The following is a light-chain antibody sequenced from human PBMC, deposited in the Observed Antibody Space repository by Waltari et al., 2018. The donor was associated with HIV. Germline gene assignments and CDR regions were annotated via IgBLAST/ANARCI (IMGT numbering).Light chain of an antibody. Sequence: QSVLTQPPSVSAAPGQRVTIPCSGSISTMEDQYVSWYQHFPGTAPKLLMYENNRRPSGIPDRFSASKSGASATLVITGVQPGDEGDYYCGTWDSTWVFGGGTSLTVL. CDR1: ISTMEDQY. J-gene: IGLJ2*01. CDR2: ENN. V-gene: IGLV1-51*02. CDR3: GTWDSTWV.